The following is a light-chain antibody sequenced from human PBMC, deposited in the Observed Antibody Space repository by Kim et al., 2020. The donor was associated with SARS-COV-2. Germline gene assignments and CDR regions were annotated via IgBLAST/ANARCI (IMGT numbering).Light chain of an antibody. J-gene: IGKJ1*01. Sequence: PGERATLSCRASQSVSSSYLAWYQQKPGQAPRLLIYGASNMATGIPDRFSGSGSGTDFTLTISRLEPEDFAVYYCQQYGSSLTWTFGQGTKVDIK. V-gene: IGKV3-20*01. CDR3: QQYGSSLTWT. CDR2: GAS. CDR1: QSVSSSY.